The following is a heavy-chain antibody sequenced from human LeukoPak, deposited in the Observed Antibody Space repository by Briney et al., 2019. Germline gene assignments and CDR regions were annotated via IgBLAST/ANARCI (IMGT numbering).Heavy chain of an antibody. V-gene: IGHV1-46*01. Sequence: ASVTVSCKASGYTFTSYYMHWVRPAPGQGLEWMGIINPSGGSTSYAQKFQGRVTMTRDTSTSTVYMELSSLRSEDTAVYYCARWAMVTAKPGYFDYWGQGTLVAVSS. CDR2: INPSGGST. CDR1: GYTFTSYY. D-gene: IGHD2-21*02. J-gene: IGHJ4*02. CDR3: ARWAMVTAKPGYFDY.